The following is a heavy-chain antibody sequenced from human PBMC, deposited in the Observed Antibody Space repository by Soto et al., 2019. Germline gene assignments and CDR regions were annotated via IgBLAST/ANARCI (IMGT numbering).Heavy chain of an antibody. V-gene: IGHV3-11*03. Sequence: QVQLLESGGGLVKPGGSLRLSCAASGFTVSGYYMGWIRQPPGKGLEWISYISGDSIYTNHADSVKGRFTVSRDNAKNSRYLQMNSLRVEDTAVYFCATGQQVRMADIWGQGTMVTVSS. J-gene: IGHJ3*02. D-gene: IGHD6-13*01. CDR1: GFTVSGYY. CDR3: ATGQQVRMADI. CDR2: ISGDSIYT.